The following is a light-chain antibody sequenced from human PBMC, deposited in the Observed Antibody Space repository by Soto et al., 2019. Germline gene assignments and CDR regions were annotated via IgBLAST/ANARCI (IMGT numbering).Light chain of an antibody. CDR1: RDLSSF. CDR2: FAA. Sequence: AIRMTQSPFSLSTSVGDSVTISCWASRDLSSFLAWFQRKPPKAPDIFIYFAANLHSGVPSRFSGSGAGTHFALTISSLQPEDFATYSCPHSYTTSSFAQGTKVDVK. V-gene: IGKV1D-43*01. J-gene: IGKJ1*01. CDR3: PHSYTTSS.